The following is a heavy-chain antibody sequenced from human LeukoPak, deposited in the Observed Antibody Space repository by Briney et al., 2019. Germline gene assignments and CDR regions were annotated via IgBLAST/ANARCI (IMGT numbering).Heavy chain of an antibody. J-gene: IGHJ4*02. V-gene: IGHV5-51*01. CDR2: TYPGDSDT. CDR1: GYSFTSYW. CDR3: ARTGEYYYDSSGYYLMDY. D-gene: IGHD3-22*01. Sequence: GESLKISCKGSGYSFTSYWIGWVRQMPGKGLEWMGITYPGDSDTGYSPSFQGQVTISADKSISTAYLQWSSLKASDTAMYYCARTGEYYYDSSGYYLMDYWGQGTLVTVSS.